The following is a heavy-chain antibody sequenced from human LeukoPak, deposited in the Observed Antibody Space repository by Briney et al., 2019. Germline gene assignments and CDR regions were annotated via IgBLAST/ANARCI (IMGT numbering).Heavy chain of an antibody. CDR1: GFTFSSYW. J-gene: IGHJ6*02. CDR3: ARQEYGMDV. Sequence: PGGSLRHSCAASGFTFSSYWIRWRRQDPRKGVVWVSRINGDGSSTSYADSVKGRFTISRDNAKNTRYLQMNSLRAEDTAVYYCARQEYGMDVWGQGTTVTVSS. CDR2: INGDGSST. V-gene: IGHV3-74*01.